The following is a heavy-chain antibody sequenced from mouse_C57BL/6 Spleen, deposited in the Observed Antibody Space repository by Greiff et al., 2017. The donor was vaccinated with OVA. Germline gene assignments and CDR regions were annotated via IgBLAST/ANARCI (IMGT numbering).Heavy chain of an antibody. CDR2: IYPGDGDT. J-gene: IGHJ3*01. V-gene: IGHV1-82*01. Sequence: QVQLQQSGPELVKPGASVKISCKASGYAFSSSWMNWVKQRPGKGLERIGRIYPGDGDTNYNGKFKGKATLTADKSSSTAYMQLSSLTSEDSAVYFCAREGTTVVAEGFAYWGQGTLVTVSA. D-gene: IGHD1-1*01. CDR1: GYAFSSSW. CDR3: AREGTTVVAEGFAY.